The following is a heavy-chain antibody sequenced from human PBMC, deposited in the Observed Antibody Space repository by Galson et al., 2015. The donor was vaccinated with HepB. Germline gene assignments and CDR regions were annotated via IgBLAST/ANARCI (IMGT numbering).Heavy chain of an antibody. CDR1: GFIFDTYA. Sequence: SLRLSCAASGFIFDTYAMSWVRQAPGKGLEWVSAISGSGDSTYYADFVKGRFTISRDNSKNTLYLQMNSLRAEDTAVYYCAKVESNSGYYYYYGMDVWGQGTTVTVSS. CDR2: ISGSGDST. CDR3: AKVESNSGYYYYYGMDV. J-gene: IGHJ6*02. V-gene: IGHV3-23*01. D-gene: IGHD1-1*01.